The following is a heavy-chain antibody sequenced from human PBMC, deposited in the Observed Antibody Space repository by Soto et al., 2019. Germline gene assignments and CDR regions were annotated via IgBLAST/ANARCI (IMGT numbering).Heavy chain of an antibody. V-gene: IGHV3-30*04. CDR3: VRDREKIGGYPNYYCAS. CDR1: GFTFSDYA. D-gene: IGHD6-25*01. Sequence: QVQLTESGGGVARPGGSLRLSCVGSGFTFSDYAFHWVRQSPGKGLEWVAFISFAGNSQYYTTSLKGRFTISRDNSKNIVYVQMTSLRSEGSGLCYCVRDREKIGGYPNYYCASGGQGTLVTVSS. J-gene: IGHJ4*02. CDR2: ISFAGNSQ.